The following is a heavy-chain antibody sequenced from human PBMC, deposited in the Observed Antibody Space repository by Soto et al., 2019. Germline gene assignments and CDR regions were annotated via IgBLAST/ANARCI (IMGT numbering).Heavy chain of an antibody. CDR3: ARGLYSGWHYFDY. D-gene: IGHD5-12*01. V-gene: IGHV3-66*01. Sequence: GGSLRLSCAASGGPVSSNYMSWVRQAPGKGLEWVSVIYSGGSTYYADSVKGRFTISRDNSKNTLYLQMNSLRAEDTAVYYCARGLYSGWHYFDYWGQGTLVTVSS. CDR1: GGPVSSNY. J-gene: IGHJ4*02. CDR2: IYSGGST.